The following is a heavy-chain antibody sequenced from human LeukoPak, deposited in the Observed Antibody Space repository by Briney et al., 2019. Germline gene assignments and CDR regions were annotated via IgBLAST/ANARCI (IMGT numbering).Heavy chain of an antibody. V-gene: IGHV3-74*01. CDR1: GFTFSNYL. D-gene: IGHD2-2*01. J-gene: IGHJ4*02. CDR2: ITSDGSST. Sequence: GGSLRLSCAASGFTFSNYLMHWVRQAPGKGLVWVSRITSDGSSTHYADSVKGRFTISRDSAKNTLYLQMNSLTAEDTAVYYCVSLGYCSTSSCQPWGQGTLVTVSS. CDR3: VSLGYCSTSSCQP.